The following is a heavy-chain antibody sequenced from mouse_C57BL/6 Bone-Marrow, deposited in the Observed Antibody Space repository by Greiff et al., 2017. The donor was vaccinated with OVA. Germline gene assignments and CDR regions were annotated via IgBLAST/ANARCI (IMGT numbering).Heavy chain of an antibody. CDR2: IFPGSGST. V-gene: IGHV1-75*01. CDR3: ARGGSGAMDY. CDR1: GFNIKDDY. D-gene: IGHD1-1*01. Sequence: VQLQPSGAELVRPGASVKLSCTASGFNIKDDYMHWVKQRPEPGLEWIGWIFPGSGSTYYNEKFKGKATLTVDKSSSTAYMLRSSLTSEDSAVYFCARGGSGAMDYWGQGTSVTVSS. J-gene: IGHJ4*01.